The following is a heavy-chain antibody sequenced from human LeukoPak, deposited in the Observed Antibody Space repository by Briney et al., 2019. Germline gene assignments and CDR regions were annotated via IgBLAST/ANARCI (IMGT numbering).Heavy chain of an antibody. J-gene: IGHJ4*02. CDR3: AATQTFDY. D-gene: IGHD1-26*01. CDR1: GFTFSSYG. Sequence: PGGSLRLSCVASGFTFSSYGMHWVRQAPGKGLEWVAVISYDGSNKHYVDSVKGRFTISRDNSKNTVHLQMNSLRVEDTAVYYCAATQTFDYWGQGTLVTVSS. V-gene: IGHV3-30*03. CDR2: ISYDGSNK.